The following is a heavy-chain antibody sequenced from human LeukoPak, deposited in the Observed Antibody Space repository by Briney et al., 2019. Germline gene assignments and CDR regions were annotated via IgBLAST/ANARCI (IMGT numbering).Heavy chain of an antibody. CDR3: AKAIHYSGSYYSPDY. J-gene: IGHJ4*02. Sequence: GRSQRLCCVASGFTFRNYVMNWGRQAPGNGLERVSGISGSGGRTYYADSVKGRFTSSRDNFKNTLYLQMDSLRVEDTAIYYCAKAIHYSGSYYSPDYWGQGSLVTVSS. D-gene: IGHD1-26*01. V-gene: IGHV3-23*01. CDR2: ISGSGGRT. CDR1: GFTFRNYV.